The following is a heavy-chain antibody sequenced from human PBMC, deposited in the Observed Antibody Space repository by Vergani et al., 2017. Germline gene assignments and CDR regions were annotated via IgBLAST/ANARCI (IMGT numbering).Heavy chain of an antibody. CDR1: GGSLSGYY. Sequence: QVQLRESGPGLVRPSETLSLTYTVSGGSLSGYYWNWIRPTPGEGLEWIGYVEDSGYFTYNPSLKTRVSMSSDTSNNQFSLKLSSVTVADTAVYYCARSIVSRNPPDYFDNWGQGTLVTVSS. D-gene: IGHD1-14*01. CDR3: ARSIVSRNPPDYFDN. CDR2: VEDSGYF. V-gene: IGHV4-59*01. J-gene: IGHJ4*02.